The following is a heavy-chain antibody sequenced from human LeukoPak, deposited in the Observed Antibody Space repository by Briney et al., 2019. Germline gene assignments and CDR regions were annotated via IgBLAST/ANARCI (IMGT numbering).Heavy chain of an antibody. CDR1: GGSISSYY. Sequence: SETLSLTCTVSGGSISSYYWSWIPQPPGKGLEWIGYIYYSGSTNYNPSLKSRVTISVDTSKNQFSLKLSSVTAADTAVYYCARDPRIVGATLDAFDIWGQGTMVTVSS. CDR3: ARDPRIVGATLDAFDI. CDR2: IYYSGST. J-gene: IGHJ3*02. D-gene: IGHD1-26*01. V-gene: IGHV4-59*01.